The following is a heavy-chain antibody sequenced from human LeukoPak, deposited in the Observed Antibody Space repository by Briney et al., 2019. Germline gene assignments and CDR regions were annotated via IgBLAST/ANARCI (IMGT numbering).Heavy chain of an antibody. Sequence: PGGSLRLSCAASGFTFSNYWMTWVRQAPGKGLEWVARINQDGSEEHYMDSVKARFTISRDNAKNSLSLQMNSLTAEDTAVYYCVRDGGVSGYDLLDYWGQGTLVTVSS. D-gene: IGHD5-12*01. CDR2: INQDGSEE. J-gene: IGHJ4*02. V-gene: IGHV3-7*01. CDR1: GFTFSNYW. CDR3: VRDGGVSGYDLLDY.